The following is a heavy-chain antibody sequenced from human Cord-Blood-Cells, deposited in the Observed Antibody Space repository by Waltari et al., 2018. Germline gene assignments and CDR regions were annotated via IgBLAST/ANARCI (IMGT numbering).Heavy chain of an antibody. J-gene: IGHJ6*02. D-gene: IGHD6-19*01. CDR1: GFTFSSYA. CDR2: ISYDGSNK. CDR3: ARARQWSYYYYGMDV. Sequence: QVQLVASGGGVVQPGRSLRLSCAASGFTFSSYAMHWVRQAPGKGLESVAVISYDGSNKYYADSVKGRFTISRDNSKNTLYLQMNSLRAEDTAVYYCARARQWSYYYYGMDVWGQGTTVTVSS. V-gene: IGHV3-30-3*01.